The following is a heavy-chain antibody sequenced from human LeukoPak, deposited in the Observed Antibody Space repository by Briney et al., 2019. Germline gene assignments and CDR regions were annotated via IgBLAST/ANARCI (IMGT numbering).Heavy chain of an antibody. J-gene: IGHJ4*02. Sequence: PGGSLRLSCAASGFTFSGSAMHWVRQASGKGLEWVGRIRSKVNSYATAYAASVKGRFTISRDDSKNTAYLQMNSLKTEDTAVYYCTRHADLVYTAMGGMTDWGQGTLVTVSS. CDR1: GFTFSGSA. CDR3: TRHADLVYTAMGGMTD. CDR2: IRSKVNSYAT. D-gene: IGHD5-18*01. V-gene: IGHV3-73*01.